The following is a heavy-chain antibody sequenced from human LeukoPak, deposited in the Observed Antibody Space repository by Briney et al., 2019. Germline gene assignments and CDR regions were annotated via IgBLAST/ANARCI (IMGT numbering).Heavy chain of an antibody. D-gene: IGHD2-2*01. Sequence: GASVKVSCKASGYTFTSYAMHWVREAPGQRLEWMGWINAGSGNTKYSQNFQGRVTITRDTSASTAYMELSSLRAEDTAVYNCAISYCSSTSCYWGRTNYVDYWGQGTLVTVSS. V-gene: IGHV1-3*01. J-gene: IGHJ4*02. CDR1: GYTFTSYA. CDR2: INAGSGNT. CDR3: AISYCSSTSCYWGRTNYVDY.